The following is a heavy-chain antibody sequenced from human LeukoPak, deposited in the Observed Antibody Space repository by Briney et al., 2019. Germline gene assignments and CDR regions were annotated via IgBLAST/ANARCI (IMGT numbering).Heavy chain of an antibody. Sequence: ASVKVSCKASGYTFTSYYIHWVRQAPGQRLEWMGIINPSGGSTNYAQKFQGRVTMPRDTSTSTVYMELSSLRSDDTAVYYCARGPRITLVRGGQWYFYMDVWGKGTTVTVSS. D-gene: IGHD3-10*01. CDR3: ARGPRITLVRGGQWYFYMDV. CDR1: GYTFTSYY. J-gene: IGHJ6*03. V-gene: IGHV1-46*01. CDR2: INPSGGST.